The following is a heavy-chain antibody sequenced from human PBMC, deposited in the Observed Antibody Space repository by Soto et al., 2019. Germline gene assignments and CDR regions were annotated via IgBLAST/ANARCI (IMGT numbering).Heavy chain of an antibody. CDR1: GDSVSSNSAA. CDR2: TYYRSKWYN. V-gene: IGHV6-1*01. D-gene: IGHD2-2*01. J-gene: IGHJ6*02. Sequence: SQTLSLTCAISGDSVSSNSAAWNWIRQSPSRGLEWLGRTYYRSKWYNDYAVSVKSRITINPDTSKNQFSLQLNPVTPEDTAVYYCARMAICNARYCSSTSCCHYYYYGMDVWGQGTTVTVSS. CDR3: ARMAICNARYCSSTSCCHYYYYGMDV.